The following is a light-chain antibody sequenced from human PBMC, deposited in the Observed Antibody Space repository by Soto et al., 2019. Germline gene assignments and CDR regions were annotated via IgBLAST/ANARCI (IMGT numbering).Light chain of an antibody. V-gene: IGKV1-9*01. CDR1: QGISSY. J-gene: IGKJ3*01. Sequence: DIQLTQSPSFLSASVGDRVTITCRASQGISSYLAWYQQKPGKAPKLLIYAASTLQSWVPSRFSGSGSGTEFTLTISSLQPEDFATYYCQQHNSYPLTFGPGTKVDIK. CDR3: QQHNSYPLT. CDR2: AAS.